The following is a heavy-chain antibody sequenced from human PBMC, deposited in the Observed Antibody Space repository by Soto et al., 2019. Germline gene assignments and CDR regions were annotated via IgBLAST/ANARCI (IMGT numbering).Heavy chain of an antibody. CDR2: ISTNGGST. V-gene: IGHV3-64D*06. Sequence: GGSLRLSCSASGFTCRIYGMHWVRQAPGKGLEYVSSISTNGGSTDYADSVKGRFTISRDNSKNTVYLQMSSLRVEDTAVYYCVKGEYYYDSSGYYPFDYWGQGTLVPVSS. D-gene: IGHD3-22*01. J-gene: IGHJ4*02. CDR3: VKGEYYYDSSGYYPFDY. CDR1: GFTCRIYG.